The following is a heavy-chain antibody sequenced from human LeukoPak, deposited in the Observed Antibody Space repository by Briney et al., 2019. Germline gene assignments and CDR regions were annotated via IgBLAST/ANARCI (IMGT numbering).Heavy chain of an antibody. CDR2: IIPIFGTA. J-gene: IGHJ4*02. V-gene: IGHV1-69*13. D-gene: IGHD2-15*01. CDR1: GGTFSSYA. Sequence: SVKVSCKASGGTFSSYAISWVRQAPGQGLEWMGGIIPIFGTANYAQKFQGRVTITADESTSTAYMELSSLRSEDTAVYYCAREDCSGGSCYLLCYWGQGTLVTVSS. CDR3: AREDCSGGSCYLLCY.